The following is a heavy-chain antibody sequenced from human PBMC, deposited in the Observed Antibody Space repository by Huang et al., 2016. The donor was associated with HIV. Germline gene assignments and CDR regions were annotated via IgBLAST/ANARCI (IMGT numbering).Heavy chain of an antibody. J-gene: IGHJ6*03. Sequence: QVQLVESGGGVVQPGRSLRLSCAASRFTFSNYAMHWVRQGPGKGLEWVAVISYYGSNKYYADSVKVRFTISRDNSKNTLYLQMNSLRAEDTAVYYCARDLWLRDLYYYYYMDVWGKGTTVTVSS. CDR1: RFTFSNYA. D-gene: IGHD5-12*01. CDR2: ISYYGSNK. V-gene: IGHV3-30-3*01. CDR3: ARDLWLRDLYYYYYMDV.